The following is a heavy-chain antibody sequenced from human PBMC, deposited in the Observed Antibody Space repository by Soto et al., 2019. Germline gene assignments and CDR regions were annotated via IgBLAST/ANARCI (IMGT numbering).Heavy chain of an antibody. V-gene: IGHV3-48*01. CDR3: XXXXXXXXXXXXNFDY. CDR2: ISSSSSTI. CDR1: GFTFSSXX. Sequence: EVQLVESGGGLVQPGGSLRLSCAASGFTFSSXXXXXXXXXXXXXXXXXSYISSSSSTIYYADSVKGRFTISRDNAKXXXXXXXXXXXXXXXXXXXXXXXXXXXXXXXXNFDYWGQGTLVTVSS. J-gene: IGHJ4*02.